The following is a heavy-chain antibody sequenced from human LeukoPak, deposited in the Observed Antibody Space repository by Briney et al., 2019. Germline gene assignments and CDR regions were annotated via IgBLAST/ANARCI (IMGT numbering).Heavy chain of an antibody. CDR3: ARQHDYGGNPYFDY. Sequence: ASVKVSCKASGYSFTSYGITWVRQAPGQGLEWMGRIIPIFGTANYAQKFQGRVTITTDESTSTAYMELSSLRSEDTAVYYCARQHDYGGNPYFDYWGQGTLVTVSS. CDR2: IIPIFGTA. J-gene: IGHJ4*01. CDR1: GYSFTSYG. V-gene: IGHV1-69*05. D-gene: IGHD4-23*01.